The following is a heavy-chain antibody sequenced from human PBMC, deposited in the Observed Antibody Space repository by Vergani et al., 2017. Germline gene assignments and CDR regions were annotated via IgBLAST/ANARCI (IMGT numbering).Heavy chain of an antibody. Sequence: QVQLVQSGAEAKKPGSSVKVSCKTSGGTFKSNTFSWVRQAPGQGLEWMGGIIPIFGTADYAQDFQGRLSITADESTSTSYMTLSSLRSDDTAVYYCARDNTVAVATPRYYNGLDVWGQGTTVTVS. D-gene: IGHD2-2*01. CDR2: IIPIFGTA. J-gene: IGHJ6*02. CDR3: ARDNTVAVATPRYYNGLDV. CDR1: GGTFKSNT. V-gene: IGHV1-69*01.